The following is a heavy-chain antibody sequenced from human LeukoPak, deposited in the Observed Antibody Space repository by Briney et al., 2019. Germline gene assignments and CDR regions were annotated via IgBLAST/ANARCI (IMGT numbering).Heavy chain of an antibody. D-gene: IGHD5-24*01. V-gene: IGHV3-30*18. Sequence: GGSLRLSCAASGFTFSSYGMHWVRQAPGKGLEWVAVISYDGSNKYCADSVKGRFTISRDNSKNTLYLQMNSLRAEDTAVYYCAKDWEMATILSGIDYWGQGTLVTVSS. CDR1: GFTFSSYG. CDR2: ISYDGSNK. CDR3: AKDWEMATILSGIDY. J-gene: IGHJ4*02.